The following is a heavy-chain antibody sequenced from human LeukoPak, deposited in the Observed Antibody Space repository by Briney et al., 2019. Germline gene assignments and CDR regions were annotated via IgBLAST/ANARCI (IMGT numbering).Heavy chain of an antibody. CDR3: ARSTRYFGSAMYYFDD. CDR2: ITDSGSST. V-gene: IGHV3-64*01. Sequence: GGSLRLSSAASGFTFTGYYLHWVRQTPGKGLEYISTITDSGSSTYHTNSVRGRFTISRDNSKNTLYLQMGSLRTEDTAVYYSARSTRYFGSAMYYFDDWGQGTLVTVSS. J-gene: IGHJ4*02. CDR1: GFTFTGYY. D-gene: IGHD3-10*01.